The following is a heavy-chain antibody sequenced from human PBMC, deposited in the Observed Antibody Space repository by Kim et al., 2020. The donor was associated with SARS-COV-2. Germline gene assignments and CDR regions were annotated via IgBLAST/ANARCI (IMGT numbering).Heavy chain of an antibody. V-gene: IGHV4-34*01. J-gene: IGHJ2*01. CDR3: ARGRKVDL. Sequence: SGSTNYNPSLKSRVTISVDTTKNQFSLKLRYVTAADTAVYYCARGRKVDLWGRGTLVTVSS. CDR2: SGST.